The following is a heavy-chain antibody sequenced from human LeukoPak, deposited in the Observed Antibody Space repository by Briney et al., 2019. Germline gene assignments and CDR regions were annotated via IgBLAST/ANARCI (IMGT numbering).Heavy chain of an antibody. D-gene: IGHD5-18*01. CDR3: ARFLPDTADDY. J-gene: IGHJ4*02. Sequence: ASVKVSCKASGYSFTGYSMHWVRQAPGQGLEWMGWINPNSGGTNYAQKFQGRVTLTRDTSISTVYMELSRLRSDDTAVYYCARFLPDTADDYWGQGTLVTVSS. V-gene: IGHV1-2*02. CDR2: INPNSGGT. CDR1: GYSFTGYS.